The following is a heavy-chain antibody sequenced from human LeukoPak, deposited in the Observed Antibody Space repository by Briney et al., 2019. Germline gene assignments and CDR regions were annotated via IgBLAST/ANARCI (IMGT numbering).Heavy chain of an antibody. J-gene: IGHJ4*02. Sequence: GGSLRLSCAASGFTLSSYWMDWVRQAPGKGLEWVSRIDRDGGSINCADSVKGRFNISRDNAKNTLYLQMNSLRAEDTAVYYCARETILGIGLSDWGQGALVTVSS. V-gene: IGHV3-74*01. D-gene: IGHD3-3*01. CDR2: IDRDGGSI. CDR3: ARETILGIGLSD. CDR1: GFTLSSYW.